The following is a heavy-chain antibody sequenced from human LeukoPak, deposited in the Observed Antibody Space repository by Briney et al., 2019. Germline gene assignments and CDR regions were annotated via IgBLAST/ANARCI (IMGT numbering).Heavy chain of an antibody. CDR2: INPNSGGT. CDR1: GYTFTDYY. V-gene: IGHV1-2*02. D-gene: IGHD1-26*01. Sequence: ASVKVSCKASGYTFTDYYMHWVRQAPGQGLEWMGWINPNSGGTSYARNFQGRVTMTRETSITTAYMELSSLRSDDTAVYYCARLLGAPHWGQGALVTVSS. J-gene: IGHJ4*02. CDR3: ARLLGAPH.